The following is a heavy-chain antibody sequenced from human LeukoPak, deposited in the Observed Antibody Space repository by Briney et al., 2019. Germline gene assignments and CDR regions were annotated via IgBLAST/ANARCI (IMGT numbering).Heavy chain of an antibody. CDR3: AQDLSYIGLDN. J-gene: IGHJ4*02. CDR2: ISDSGGSA. V-gene: IGHV3-23*01. Sequence: GGSLRLSCAASGFTFNTYAMSWVRQAPGKGLEWVSAISDSGGSAYYADSVKGRFTVSRDNSENMLYLQMNSLRAEDTAVYYCAQDLSYIGLDNWGQGTLVTVSS. D-gene: IGHD2-15*01. CDR1: GFTFNTYA.